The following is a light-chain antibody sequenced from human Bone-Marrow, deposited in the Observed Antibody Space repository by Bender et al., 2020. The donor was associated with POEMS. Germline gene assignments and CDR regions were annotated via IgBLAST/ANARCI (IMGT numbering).Light chain of an antibody. CDR1: SGHSSYA. V-gene: IGLV4-69*01. CDR3: QTTGTGIMV. CDR2: LDNDGSH. Sequence: QLVVSQPPSASASLGGSVTLTCTLSSGHSSYAVAWHQQQSDKAPRFLMHLDNDGSHNKADGIPDRFSGTSSGAERYLTISSLQSEDEADYYCQTTGTGIMVFGGGTKLTVL. J-gene: IGLJ2*01.